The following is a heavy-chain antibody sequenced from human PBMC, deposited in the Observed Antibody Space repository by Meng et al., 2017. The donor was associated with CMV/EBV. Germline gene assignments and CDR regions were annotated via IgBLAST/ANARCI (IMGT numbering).Heavy chain of an antibody. D-gene: IGHD3-10*01. CDR2: INPNSGGT. Sequence: ASVKVSCKASAYTFTGYYMHWVRQAPGQGREWMGWINPNSGGTNYSQKFQGRVTMTRDTSISTAYMELSRLRSDDTAVYYCARVMVRGVDYAFDIWGQGTMVTVSS. CDR1: AYTFTGYY. J-gene: IGHJ3*02. V-gene: IGHV1-2*02. CDR3: ARVMVRGVDYAFDI.